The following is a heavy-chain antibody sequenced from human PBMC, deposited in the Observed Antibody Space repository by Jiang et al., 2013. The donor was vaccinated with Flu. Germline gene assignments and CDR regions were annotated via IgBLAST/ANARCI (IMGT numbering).Heavy chain of an antibody. CDR1: GDFVSSNSAA. V-gene: IGHV6-1*01. CDR2: TYYRTTWFS. J-gene: IGHJ5*02. CDR3: ARGRFRAGNENWFDP. Sequence: QTLSLTCVISGDFVSSNSAAWNWIRQSPSRGLEWLGRTYYRTTWFSDYAGSVRSRITIDADVSKNQFSLQLDSVTPDDTAVYYCARGRFRAGNENWFDPWGQ.